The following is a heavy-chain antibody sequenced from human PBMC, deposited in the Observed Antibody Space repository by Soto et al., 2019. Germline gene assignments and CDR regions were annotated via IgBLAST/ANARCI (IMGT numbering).Heavy chain of an antibody. CDR2: ISYDGSNK. D-gene: IGHD2-2*01. Sequence: GGSLILSCAASGFTFSSYGMHWVRQAPGKGLEWVAVISYDGSNKYYADSVKGRFTISRDNAKNSLFLQMNSLRAEDTAVYYCARERGSCTSSSCFGSPDYWGQGTLVTVSS. J-gene: IGHJ4*02. CDR1: GFTFSSYG. V-gene: IGHV3-30*03. CDR3: ARERGSCTSSSCFGSPDY.